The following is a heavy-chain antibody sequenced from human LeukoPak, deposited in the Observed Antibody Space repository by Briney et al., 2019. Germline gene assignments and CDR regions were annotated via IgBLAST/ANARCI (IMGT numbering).Heavy chain of an antibody. J-gene: IGHJ4*02. CDR1: GFTFSSYA. CDR3: AKFSVVAATRGVSGNFDY. D-gene: IGHD2-15*01. CDR2: ISGSGGST. Sequence: GGSLRLSCAASGFTFSSYAMSWVRQAPGKGLEWVSAISGSGGSTYYADSVMGRFTISRDNSKNTLYLQMNSLRAEDTAVYYCAKFSVVAATRGVSGNFDYWGQGTLVTVSS. V-gene: IGHV3-23*01.